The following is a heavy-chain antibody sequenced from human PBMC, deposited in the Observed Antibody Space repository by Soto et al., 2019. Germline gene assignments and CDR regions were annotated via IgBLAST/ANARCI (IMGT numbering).Heavy chain of an antibody. J-gene: IGHJ6*02. CDR3: ARDLDSTNGGMDV. CDR2: IYYSGST. V-gene: IGHV4-59*01. CDR1: GGSIRSYY. Sequence: SETLSLTCTVSGGSIRSYYWSWVRQPPGKGLEWIGYIYYSGSTNYNPSLKSRVTISVDTSKNQFSLKLSSVTTADTAVYYCARDLDSTNGGMDVWGQGTTVTVSS. D-gene: IGHD2-2*03.